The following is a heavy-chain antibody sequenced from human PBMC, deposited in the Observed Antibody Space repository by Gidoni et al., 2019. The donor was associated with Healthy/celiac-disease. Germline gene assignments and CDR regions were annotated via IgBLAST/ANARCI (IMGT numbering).Heavy chain of an antibody. D-gene: IGHD3-22*01. CDR3: ASTMMGVADLGY. V-gene: IGHV5-10-1*03. J-gene: IGHJ4*02. CDR1: GYSFTSYW. Sequence: EVQLVQSGAEVKKPGESLRISCKGSGYSFTSYWISWVRQMPGKCLEWMGRIDPSDSYTNYSPSFQGHVTISADKSISTAYLQWSSLKASDTAMYYCASTMMGVADLGYWGQGTLVTVSS. CDR2: IDPSDSYT.